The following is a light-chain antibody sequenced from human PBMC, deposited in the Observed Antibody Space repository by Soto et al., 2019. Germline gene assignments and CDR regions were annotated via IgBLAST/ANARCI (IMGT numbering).Light chain of an antibody. V-gene: IGKV3-11*01. J-gene: IGKJ5*01. Sequence: EIVLSQSPAILPLSPGDTATLSFRASESVDDYLAWYQQKPGQAPRLLIYGSSNRATGVPFRFSGSGSGTDFTLTINSLEPEDSAVYYCQQRSNWPPPITFGQGTRLEIK. CDR2: GSS. CDR3: QQRSNWPPPIT. CDR1: ESVDDY.